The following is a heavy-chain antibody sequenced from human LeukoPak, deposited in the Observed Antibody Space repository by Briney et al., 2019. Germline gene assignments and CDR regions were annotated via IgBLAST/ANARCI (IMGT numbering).Heavy chain of an antibody. V-gene: IGHV3-23*01. CDR3: AKDQGQWELVFDY. D-gene: IGHD1-26*01. J-gene: IGHJ4*02. CDR2: ISGSGGST. CDR1: GFTFSSYA. Sequence: GGSLRLSCAASGFTFSSYAMSWVRQAPGKGLEWVSAISGSGGSTYYADSVKGRFTTSRDNSKNTLYLQMNSLRAEDTAVYYCAKDQGQWELVFDYWGQGTLVTVSS.